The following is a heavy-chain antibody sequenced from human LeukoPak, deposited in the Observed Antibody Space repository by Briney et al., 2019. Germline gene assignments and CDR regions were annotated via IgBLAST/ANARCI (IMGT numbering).Heavy chain of an antibody. Sequence: GGSLRLSCAASGVTFSVAWMNWVRQAPGKRLEWVANMNIDGSEKYYADSVKGRFSISRDDARNSVYLQMASLRVEDTAVYYCARDPVEWELLLDYWGQGTLVTVSS. CDR1: GVTFSVAW. D-gene: IGHD1-26*01. CDR3: ARDPVEWELLLDY. CDR2: MNIDGSEK. V-gene: IGHV3-7*01. J-gene: IGHJ4*02.